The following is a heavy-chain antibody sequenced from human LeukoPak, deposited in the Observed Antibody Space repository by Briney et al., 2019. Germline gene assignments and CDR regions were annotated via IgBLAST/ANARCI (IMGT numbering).Heavy chain of an antibody. J-gene: IGHJ4*02. D-gene: IGHD3-10*01. CDR3: ARESGSGSPDY. CDR1: GYTFTVYY. V-gene: IGHV1-2*02. Sequence: ASVKVSCKASGYTFTVYYIHWVRQAPGQGLEWMGWITPNSGGTKYAQKFQGRVTMTRDTSISTAYMELSRLRSDDTAVYYCARESGSGSPDYWGQGTLVTVSS. CDR2: ITPNSGGT.